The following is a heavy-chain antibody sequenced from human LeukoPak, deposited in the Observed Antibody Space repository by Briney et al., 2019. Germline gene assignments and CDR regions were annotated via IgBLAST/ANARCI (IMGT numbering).Heavy chain of an antibody. V-gene: IGHV4-34*01. CDR1: GGSFSGYY. CDR3: ARGPHIVVVTAIRSDAFDI. CDR2: INHSGST. D-gene: IGHD2-21*02. J-gene: IGHJ3*02. Sequence: SETLSLTCAVYGGSFSGYYWSWIRQPPGKGLEWIGEINHSGSTNYNPSLKSRVTISVDTSKNQFSLKLSSVTAADTAVYYCARGPHIVVVTAIRSDAFDIWGQGTMVTVSS.